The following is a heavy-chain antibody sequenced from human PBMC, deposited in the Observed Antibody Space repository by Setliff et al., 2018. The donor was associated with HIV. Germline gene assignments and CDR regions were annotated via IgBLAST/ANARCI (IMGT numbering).Heavy chain of an antibody. CDR1: GYSISSGFY. CDR3: VRDAPTVYANGWFDP. CDR2: IYHSGST. D-gene: IGHD2-8*01. V-gene: IGHV4-38-2*01. J-gene: IGHJ5*02. Sequence: SETLSLTCAVSGYSISSGFYWGWIRQPPGKVLEWIGSIYHSGSTYYNPSLRSRVTISVDTSRNQFSLKLSSVTAADTAVYYCVRDAPTVYANGWFDPWGQGTLGTVSS.